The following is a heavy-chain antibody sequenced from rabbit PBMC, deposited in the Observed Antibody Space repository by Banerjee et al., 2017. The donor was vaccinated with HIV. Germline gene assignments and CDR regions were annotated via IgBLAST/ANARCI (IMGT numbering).Heavy chain of an antibody. V-gene: IGHV1S45*01. D-gene: IGHD4-2*01. Sequence: QEQLEESGGDLVKPEGSLTLTCKVSGFDFSGYGISWVRQAPGKGLEWIACINTISGNTNYASWAKGRFTISKTSSTTVTLQMTSLTAADTATYFCARGGLVVGLNLWGQGTLVTVS. CDR2: INTISGNT. CDR3: ARGGLVVGLNL. J-gene: IGHJ4*01. CDR1: GFDFSGYG.